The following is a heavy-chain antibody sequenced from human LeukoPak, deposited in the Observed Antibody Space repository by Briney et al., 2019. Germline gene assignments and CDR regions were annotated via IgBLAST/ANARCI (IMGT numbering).Heavy chain of an antibody. Sequence: ASVKVSCKASGYTFTSYDINWVRQATGQGLEWTGWMNPNSGNTGYAQRFQGRVTMTRNTSISTAYMELSSLRFEDTAVYYCARGVLGGGYSLFDYWGQGTLVTVSS. CDR2: MNPNSGNT. CDR1: GYTFTSYD. J-gene: IGHJ4*02. CDR3: ARGVLGGGYSLFDY. D-gene: IGHD3-22*01. V-gene: IGHV1-8*01.